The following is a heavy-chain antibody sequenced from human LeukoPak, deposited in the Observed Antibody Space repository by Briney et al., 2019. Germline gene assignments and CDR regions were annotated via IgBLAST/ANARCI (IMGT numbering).Heavy chain of an antibody. J-gene: IGHJ4*02. V-gene: IGHV3-23*01. CDR1: GFTFSNHD. CDR3: AKDQNWEGGY. CDR2: ISHSGVST. D-gene: IGHD1-26*01. Sequence: GGSLRLSCAASGFTFSNHDMTWIRQAPGKGLEWVSVISHSGVSTNYANSVKGRFTISRDNSKNTVYLQMNSLRVEDTAVYYCAKDQNWEGGYWGQGTLVTVSS.